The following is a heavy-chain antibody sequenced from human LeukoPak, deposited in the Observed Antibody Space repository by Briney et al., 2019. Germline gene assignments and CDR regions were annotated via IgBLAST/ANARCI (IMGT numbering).Heavy chain of an antibody. CDR2: INPTSGGT. CDR3: ARDSQAGCSGGSC. V-gene: IGHV1-2*02. Sequence: GASVKVSRKASGYRFTAYFIHWMRQAPGQGLEWVGWINPTSGGTNYAQKFQGRVTLTRDTSISTAYMDLGSLRSDDTAVYYCARDSQAGCSGGSCWGDGTLVIVSS. D-gene: IGHD2-15*01. CDR1: GYRFTAYF. J-gene: IGHJ4*01.